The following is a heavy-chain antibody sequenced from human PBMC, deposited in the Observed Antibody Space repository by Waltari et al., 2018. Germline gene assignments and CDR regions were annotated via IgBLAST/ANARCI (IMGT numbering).Heavy chain of an antibody. CDR1: GFTFSSYG. V-gene: IGHV3-33*06. J-gene: IGHJ4*02. Sequence: QVQLVESGGGVVQPGRSLRLPCAASGFTFSSYGMHWVRQAPGKGGEVVAVIGNDGRNKYDEGSGKGRFTSSRDNSKNTLYLQMNSLRAEDTAVYYCGKGLDYGGNSGVLDYWGQGTLVTVSS. D-gene: IGHD4-17*01. CDR2: IGNDGRNK. CDR3: GKGLDYGGNSGVLDY.